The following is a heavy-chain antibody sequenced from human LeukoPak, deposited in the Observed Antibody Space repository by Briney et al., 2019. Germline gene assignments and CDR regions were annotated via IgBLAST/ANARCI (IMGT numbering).Heavy chain of an antibody. D-gene: IGHD3-10*01. CDR3: VRDRGWCHFDL. CDR1: GFTLRTYW. J-gene: IGHJ4*02. CDR2: NKEDGTDK. V-gene: IGHV3-7*01. Sequence: GGSLRLSCAASGFTLRTYWMTWIRQAPGKGLEWVAHNKEDGTDKSYLDSVKGRFTISRDNTKNSLFLQLNSLRAEDTAVYYCVRDRGWCHFDLWGQGTLVTVSS.